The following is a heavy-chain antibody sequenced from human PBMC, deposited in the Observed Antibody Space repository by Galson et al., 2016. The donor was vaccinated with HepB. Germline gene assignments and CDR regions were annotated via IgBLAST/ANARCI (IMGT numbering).Heavy chain of an antibody. D-gene: IGHD3-10*01. Sequence: SLRLSCAASGFTFSSHAMSWVRQTPGKGLEWLSSISGGGAKRNYADAVEGRFTISRDNSKNTLFLQMNSLRADDTAVYYCARDGYGSWSYYTLNFDFWGQGTRVTVSS. V-gene: IGHV3-23*01. CDR3: ARDGYGSWSYYTLNFDF. CDR1: GFTFSSHA. CDR2: ISGGGAKR. J-gene: IGHJ4*02.